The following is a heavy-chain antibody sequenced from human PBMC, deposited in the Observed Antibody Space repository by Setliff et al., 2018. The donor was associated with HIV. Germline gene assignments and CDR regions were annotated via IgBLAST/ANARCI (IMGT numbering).Heavy chain of an antibody. CDR2: LYYDGNT. Sequence: SETLSLTCTVSAYSNRNGYYWGWIRQSPGKGLEWIGTLYYDGNTYYNPSLKSRVTMSVDTSKNQFSLNLNSVTAADTAVYYCARETIRSGHPSEAGFDFWGQGALVTVSS. D-gene: IGHD6-19*01. CDR1: AYSNRNGYY. J-gene: IGHJ4*02. V-gene: IGHV4-38-2*02. CDR3: ARETIRSGHPSEAGFDF.